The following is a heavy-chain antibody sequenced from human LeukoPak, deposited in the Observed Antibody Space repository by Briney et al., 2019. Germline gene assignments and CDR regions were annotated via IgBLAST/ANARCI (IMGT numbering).Heavy chain of an antibody. J-gene: IGHJ6*02. CDR2: ISGSGGST. CDR3: AKDRGSTRNYYGMDV. D-gene: IGHD2-2*01. V-gene: IGHV3-23*01. CDR1: GFTFSSYA. Sequence: ESGGSLRLSCAASGFTFSSYAMSWVRQAPGKGLEWVSAISGSGGSTYYADSVKGRFTISRDNSKNTLYLQMNSLRAEDTAVYYCAKDRGSTRNYYGMDVWGQGTTVTVSS.